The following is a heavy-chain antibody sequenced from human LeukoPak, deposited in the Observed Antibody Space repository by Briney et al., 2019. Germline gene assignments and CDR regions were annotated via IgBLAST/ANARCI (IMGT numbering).Heavy chain of an antibody. D-gene: IGHD2-15*01. CDR1: GFTFSSYS. J-gene: IGHJ3*02. CDR2: ISSSSSYI. V-gene: IGHV3-21*01. CDR3: AREGWVYHAFDI. Sequence: GGSLRLSCAASGFTFSSYSMNWVRQAPGKGLEWVSSISSSSSYIYYADSVKGRFTISRDNAKNSLYLQMNSLRAEDTAVYYCAREGWVYHAFDIWGQGTMATVSS.